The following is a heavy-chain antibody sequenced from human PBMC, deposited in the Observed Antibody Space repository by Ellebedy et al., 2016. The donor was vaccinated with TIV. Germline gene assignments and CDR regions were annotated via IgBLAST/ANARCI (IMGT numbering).Heavy chain of an antibody. D-gene: IGHD3-9*01. CDR2: ISYDGNDE. V-gene: IGHV3-30*18. CDR1: GFTFSSYG. J-gene: IGHJ3*02. CDR3: AKDVRYTIGWGGALDI. Sequence: PGGSLRLSCAASGFTFSSYGMHWVRQAPGKGLEWVAAISYDGNDEDYADSVRGRFTFSRDNSRNTLYLQMNSLRGEDTAVYFCAKDVRYTIGWGGALDIWGQGAMVIVSS.